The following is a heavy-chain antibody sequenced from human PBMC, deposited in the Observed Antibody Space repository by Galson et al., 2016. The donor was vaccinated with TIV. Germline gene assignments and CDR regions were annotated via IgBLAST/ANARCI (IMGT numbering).Heavy chain of an antibody. V-gene: IGHV3-33*01. J-gene: IGHJ6*02. CDR2: IWYDGNDK. CDR3: ASDRKYYDILTAGNSYYGMDV. Sequence: SLRLSCAASGFTFSSYDMHWVRQAPGKGLQWVAVIWYDGNDKYYADSVKGRFTISRDNSKNTLYLQMNSLRVEDTAVYYCASDRKYYDILTAGNSYYGMDVGGQGTTVTVSS. D-gene: IGHD3-9*01. CDR1: GFTFSSYD.